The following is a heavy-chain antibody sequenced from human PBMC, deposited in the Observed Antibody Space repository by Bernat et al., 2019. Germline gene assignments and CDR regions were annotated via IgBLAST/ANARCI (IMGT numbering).Heavy chain of an antibody. D-gene: IGHD3-22*01. V-gene: IGHV3-11*05. CDR2: ISSSSSYT. CDR3: ARADYYDSSGIDY. J-gene: IGHJ4*02. CDR1: GFTFSDYY. Sequence: QVQLVESGGGLVKPGGSLRLSCAASGFTFSDYYMSWIRQAPGKGLEWVSYISSSSSYTNYADSVKGRFTISRDNAKNSLYLQMNSLRAEDTAVYYCARADYYDSSGIDYWGQGTLVTVSS.